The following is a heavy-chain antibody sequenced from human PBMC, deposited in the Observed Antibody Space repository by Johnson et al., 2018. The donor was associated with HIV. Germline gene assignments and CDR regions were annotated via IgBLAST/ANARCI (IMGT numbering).Heavy chain of an antibody. CDR3: ARGGYYYDSYDAFDI. J-gene: IGHJ3*02. V-gene: IGHV3-30*04. D-gene: IGHD3-22*01. CDR1: GFSFSTYA. CDR2: ISYDGSNK. Sequence: QVQLVESGGGVVQPGRSLRLSCAASGFSFSTYAMHWVRQAPGKGLEWLIVISYDGSNKYYADSVKGRFTISRDNSKNTLYLQMNSLRAEDTAVYYCARGGYYYDSYDAFDIWGQGTMVTVSS.